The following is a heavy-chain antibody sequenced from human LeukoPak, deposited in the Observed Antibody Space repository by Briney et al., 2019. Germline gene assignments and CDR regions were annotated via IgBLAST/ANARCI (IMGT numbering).Heavy chain of an antibody. CDR3: ARSPYCSSTSCYLFNWFDP. CDR2: IYHSGST. J-gene: IGHJ5*02. CDR1: GYSISSGYY. D-gene: IGHD2-2*01. Sequence: SETLSLTCAVSGYSISSGYYWGWIRQPPGKGLDWIGSIYHSGSTYYNPSLKSRVTISVDTSKNQFSLKLSSVTAADTAVYYCARSPYCSSTSCYLFNWFDPWGQGTLVTVSS. V-gene: IGHV4-38-2*01.